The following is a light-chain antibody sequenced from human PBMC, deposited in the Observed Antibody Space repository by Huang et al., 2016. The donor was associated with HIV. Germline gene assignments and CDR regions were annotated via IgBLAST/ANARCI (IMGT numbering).Light chain of an antibody. CDR1: LSVSNY. CDR3: QHRGN. J-gene: IGKJ5*01. V-gene: IGKV3-11*01. CDR2: DAS. Sequence: EIVLTQSPATLSLSPGVRATLSCRASLSVSNYLAWYQQKPGQDLGLLVYDASNRATGIPARFSGSGSGTDFTLTISSLDPEDCAIYYCQHRGNFGQGTRLEIK.